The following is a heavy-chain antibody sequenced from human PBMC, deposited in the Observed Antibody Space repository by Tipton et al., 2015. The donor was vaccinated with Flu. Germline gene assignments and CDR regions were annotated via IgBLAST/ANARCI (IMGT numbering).Heavy chain of an antibody. J-gene: IGHJ5*02. V-gene: IGHV4-34*01. Sequence: TLSLTCTVSGGSISSYYWSWIRQPPGKGLEWIGEINHSGSTNYNPSLKSRVTISVDTSKNQFSLKLSSVTAADTAVYYCARPLYGSGKRYFDPWGQGTLVTVSS. CDR2: INHSGST. CDR3: ARPLYGSGKRYFDP. CDR1: GGSISSYY. D-gene: IGHD3-10*01.